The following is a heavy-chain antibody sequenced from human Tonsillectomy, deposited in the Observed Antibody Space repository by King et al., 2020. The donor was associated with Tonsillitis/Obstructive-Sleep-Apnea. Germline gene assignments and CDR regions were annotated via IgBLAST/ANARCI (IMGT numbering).Heavy chain of an antibody. CDR3: ASFSYYYDSSGSGI. CDR2: INSDGSST. Sequence: VQLVESGGGLVQPGGSLRLSCAASGFTFISYWMHWVRQAPRKGLVWVSRINSDGSSTSYADSVKGRFTISRDKAKNTLYLQMNSLRAEDTAVYYCASFSYYYDSSGSGIWGQGTMVTVSS. V-gene: IGHV3-74*01. CDR1: GFTFISYW. J-gene: IGHJ3*02. D-gene: IGHD3-22*01.